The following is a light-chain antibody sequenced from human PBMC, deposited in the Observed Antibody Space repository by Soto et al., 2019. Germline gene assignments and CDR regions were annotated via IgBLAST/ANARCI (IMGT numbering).Light chain of an antibody. Sequence: DIQMTQFPSSLSASVGDRVTITCRASQSISDYLNWYQKKPGKAPKLLIYGTAYLQSEVPSRFSGRGSGTDFTLTLSSLQLEDFATYFCQQSYTTANTFGQGTRLEIK. CDR3: QQSYTTANT. J-gene: IGKJ2*01. V-gene: IGKV1-39*01. CDR1: QSISDY. CDR2: GTA.